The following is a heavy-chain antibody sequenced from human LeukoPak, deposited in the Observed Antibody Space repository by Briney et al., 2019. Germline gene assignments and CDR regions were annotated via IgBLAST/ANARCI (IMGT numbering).Heavy chain of an antibody. CDR3: AKDFGRNLGGPGS. V-gene: IGHV3-53*01. CDR1: GFTVSGNY. D-gene: IGHD1-14*01. J-gene: IGHJ5*02. CDR2: ISGHGGP. Sequence: SGGSLRLSCAASGFTVSGNYMNWVRQAPGGGLEWVSGISGHGGPYYADSVRGRFAIPRDNSKSTLYLQMNSLRAEDTAVYYCAKDFGRNLGGPGSWGRGTLVIVSS.